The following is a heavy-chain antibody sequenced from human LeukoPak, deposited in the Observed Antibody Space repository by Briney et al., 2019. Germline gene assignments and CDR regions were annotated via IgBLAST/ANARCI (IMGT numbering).Heavy chain of an antibody. CDR2: ISSSSSYT. Sequence: GGSLRLSCAASGFSLSDYYMSWIRQAPWKGLEGISHISSSSSYTNYSDSVKGRFTISRDNAKNSLHLQMSSLRAEDTAVYYCARDSGSYYDYWGQGTLVTVSS. CDR3: ARDSGSYYDY. J-gene: IGHJ4*02. D-gene: IGHD1-26*01. CDR1: GFSLSDYY. V-gene: IGHV3-11*05.